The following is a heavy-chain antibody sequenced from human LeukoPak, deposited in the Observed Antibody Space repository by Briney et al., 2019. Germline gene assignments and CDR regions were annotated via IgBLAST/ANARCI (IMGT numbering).Heavy chain of an antibody. CDR1: GGSISSGSYY. J-gene: IGHJ4*02. Sequence: SETLSLTCTVSGGSISSGSYYWSWIRQPAGKGLEWIGRIYTSGSTNYNPSLKSRVTISVDTSKNQFSLKLSSVTAADTAVYYCARAGSSPGYFDYWGQGTLVTVSS. CDR3: ARAGSSPGYFDY. V-gene: IGHV4-61*02. D-gene: IGHD3-10*01. CDR2: IYTSGST.